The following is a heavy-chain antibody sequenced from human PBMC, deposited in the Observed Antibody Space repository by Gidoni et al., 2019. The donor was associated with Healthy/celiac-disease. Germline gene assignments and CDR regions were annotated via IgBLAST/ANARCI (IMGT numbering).Heavy chain of an antibody. Sequence: EVQLVQSGAEVKKPGESLKISCTGSGYSFTSYWIGWVRQMPGKGLEWMGIIYPGDSDTRYSPSFQGQVTISADKSISTAYLQWSSLKASDTAMYYCARHGGFDYGDPGYYGMDVWGQGTTVTVSS. J-gene: IGHJ6*02. CDR1: GYSFTSYW. CDR2: IYPGDSDT. CDR3: ARHGGFDYGDPGYYGMDV. D-gene: IGHD4-17*01. V-gene: IGHV5-51*01.